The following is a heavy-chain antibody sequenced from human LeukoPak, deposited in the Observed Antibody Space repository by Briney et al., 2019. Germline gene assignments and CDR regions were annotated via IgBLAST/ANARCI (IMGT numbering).Heavy chain of an antibody. Sequence: GGSLRLSCAASGFTFSSYAMSWVRQAPGKGLEWVSAISGSGGSTYYADSVKGRFTISRDNSKNTLYLQMNSLRAEDTAVYYCAKDRPAKDIVVVPAAIFMGVHGYWGQGTLVTVSS. CDR2: ISGSGGST. V-gene: IGHV3-23*01. CDR3: AKDRPAKDIVVVPAAIFMGVHGY. D-gene: IGHD2-2*02. J-gene: IGHJ4*02. CDR1: GFTFSSYA.